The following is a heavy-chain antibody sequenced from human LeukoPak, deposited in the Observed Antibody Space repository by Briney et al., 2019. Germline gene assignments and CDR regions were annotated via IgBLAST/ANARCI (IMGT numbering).Heavy chain of an antibody. CDR1: GLTFSSYE. D-gene: IGHD3-10*01. CDR3: ARGLWFGELAK. V-gene: IGHV3-48*03. CDR2: ISSSGSTI. J-gene: IGHJ4*02. Sequence: SGGSVRLPYAFSGLTFSSYEMNWVRQAPGKGLEWVSYISSSGSTIYYEDFVKGRFTISRDNAKNSLYLQMNSLRAENTAVYYCARGLWFGELAKWGQGTLVTVSS.